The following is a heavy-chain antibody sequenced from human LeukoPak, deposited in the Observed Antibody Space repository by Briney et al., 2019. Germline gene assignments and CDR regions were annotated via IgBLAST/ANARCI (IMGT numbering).Heavy chain of an antibody. CDR3: ATAPLGLRFLEWLPMGGY. Sequence: GASVKVSCKASGYTFTSYDINWVRQATGQGLEWMGWMNPNSGNTGYAQKFQGRVTITRNTSISTAYMELSSLRSEDTAVYYCATAPLGLRFLEWLPMGGYWGQGTLVTVSS. D-gene: IGHD3-3*01. V-gene: IGHV1-8*03. CDR1: GYTFTSYD. CDR2: MNPNSGNT. J-gene: IGHJ4*02.